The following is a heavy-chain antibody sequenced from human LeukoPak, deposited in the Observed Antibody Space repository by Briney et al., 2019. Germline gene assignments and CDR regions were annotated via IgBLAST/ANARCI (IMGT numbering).Heavy chain of an antibody. D-gene: IGHD1-26*01. Sequence: HGGSLRLSSAPSGLTLSNYAMSWVRQAPGKGLGWVSVIGGSGVNTYYADSVKGRFTISRDNSKNTLFLQMNSLRAEDTAVYYCAKGMSGSSPYNWFDPWGQGTLVTVSS. CDR2: IGGSGVNT. V-gene: IGHV3-23*01. J-gene: IGHJ5*02. CDR1: GLTLSNYA. CDR3: AKGMSGSSPYNWFDP.